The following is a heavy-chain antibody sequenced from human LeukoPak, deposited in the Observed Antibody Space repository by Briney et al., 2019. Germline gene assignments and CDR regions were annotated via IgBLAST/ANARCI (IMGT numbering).Heavy chain of an antibody. V-gene: IGHV1-2*02. J-gene: IGHJ3*01. CDR2: INPDSGNT. CDR3: ARVGHYDSSVYADDVFDF. D-gene: IGHD3-22*01. CDR1: GYTFTGYY. Sequence: ASVKVSCKASGYTFTGYYLHWVRQAPGHGLEWLGWINPDSGNTKYSQKFQGRVTLTRGTSISTAYMEVSRLGSDDTAVYYCARVGHYDSSVYADDVFDFWGQGTMVTVSS.